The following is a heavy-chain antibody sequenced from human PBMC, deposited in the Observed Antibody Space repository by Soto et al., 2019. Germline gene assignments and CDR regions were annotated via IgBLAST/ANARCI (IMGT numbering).Heavy chain of an antibody. CDR3: VRLVGNSWLDS. D-gene: IGHD2-2*01. CDR1: GDTFTDYY. CDR2: VNPSGGHT. V-gene: IGHV1-46*01. J-gene: IGHJ5*01. Sequence: ASVKVSCKASGDTFTDYYIHWVRQAPGQGLEWMGTVNPSGGHTTYAQHFLGRVTINPDPSNNQLSLQLNSVTPDDTAVYYCVRLVGNSWLDSWGPGTLVTVSS.